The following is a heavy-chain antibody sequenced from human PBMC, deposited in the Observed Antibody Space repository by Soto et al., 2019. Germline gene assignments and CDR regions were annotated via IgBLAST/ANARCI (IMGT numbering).Heavy chain of an antibody. CDR2: ITYDGSNK. CDR3: AKDRVGGTFYTPLGF. J-gene: IGHJ4*02. Sequence: GGSLRLSCQASGFNFDNYGMHWVRQAPGEGLEWVAVITYDGSNKYYADSVKGRFTISRDNSKNTLSLHLNTLKPEDTAVYHCAKDRVGGTFYTPLGFWGQGTLVTVSS. D-gene: IGHD1-7*01. V-gene: IGHV3-30*18. CDR1: GFNFDNYG.